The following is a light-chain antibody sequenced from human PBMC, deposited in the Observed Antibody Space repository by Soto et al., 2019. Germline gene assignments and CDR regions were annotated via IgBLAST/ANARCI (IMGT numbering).Light chain of an antibody. CDR3: QQYGSSGT. Sequence: EIVLTQSPATLSLSPGGGATLSCRASQNIGTYLAWYQQKGGQAPRLVIFGASNRATGIPDRFSGSGSGTDFTLTISRLEPEDFAVYYCQQYGSSGTFGQGTKVDIK. CDR2: GAS. CDR1: QNIGTY. J-gene: IGKJ1*01. V-gene: IGKV3-20*01.